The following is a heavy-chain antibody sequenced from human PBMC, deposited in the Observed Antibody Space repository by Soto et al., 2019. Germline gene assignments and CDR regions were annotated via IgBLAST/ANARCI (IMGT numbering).Heavy chain of an antibody. CDR1: W. CDR3: ARQEPDYYYYYGMDV. CDR2: IDPSDSYT. Sequence: WISWVRQMPGKGLEWMGRIDPSDSYTKYSPSFQGHVTISADRSISTAYLQWSSLKASDTAMYYCARQEPDYYYYYGMDVWGQGTTVTVSS. D-gene: IGHD1-1*01. V-gene: IGHV5-10-1*01. J-gene: IGHJ6*02.